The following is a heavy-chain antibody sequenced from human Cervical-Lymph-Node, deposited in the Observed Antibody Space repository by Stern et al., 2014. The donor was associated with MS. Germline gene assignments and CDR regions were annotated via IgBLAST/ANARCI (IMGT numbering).Heavy chain of an antibody. J-gene: IGHJ4*02. CDR2: ISYDGSNK. V-gene: IGHV3-30*01. CDR1: GFTFSSYA. D-gene: IGHD3-22*01. Sequence: VHLVESGGGVVQPGRSLRLSCAASGFTFSSYAMHWVRQAPGKGLEWVAVISYDGSNKYYADSVKGRFTISRDNSKNTLYLQMNSLRAEDTAVYYCARDPSGDDSSGYYFWGQGTLVTVSS. CDR3: ARDPSGDDSSGYYF.